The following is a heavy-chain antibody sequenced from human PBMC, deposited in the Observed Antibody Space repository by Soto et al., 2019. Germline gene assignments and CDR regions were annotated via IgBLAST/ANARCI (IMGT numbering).Heavy chain of an antibody. Sequence: QLVESGGGVVQPGRSLRLSCAASGFTFSCCGMHWVRQAPGKGLEWVALIWFDGSAEYYADSVKGRFTISRDNSKNTLYLQMNNLRAEDTAMYYCAREGYCSGGICESDYWGQGTLVTVSS. D-gene: IGHD2-15*01. CDR1: GFTFSCCG. V-gene: IGHV3-33*01. CDR3: AREGYCSGGICESDY. CDR2: IWFDGSAE. J-gene: IGHJ4*02.